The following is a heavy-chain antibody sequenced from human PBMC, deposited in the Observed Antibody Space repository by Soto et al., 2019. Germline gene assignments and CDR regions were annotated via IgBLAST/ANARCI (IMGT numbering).Heavy chain of an antibody. D-gene: IGHD3-22*01. CDR3: VKEDYYDSSGYYRPDI. J-gene: IGHJ3*02. Sequence: GGSLRLSCSASGFTFSSYAMHWVRQAPGKGLEYVSAISSNGGSTYYADSVKGRFTISRDNSKNTLYLQMSSLRAEDTAVYYCVKEDYYDSSGYYRPDIWGQGTMVTVSS. CDR1: GFTFSSYA. V-gene: IGHV3-64D*08. CDR2: ISSNGGST.